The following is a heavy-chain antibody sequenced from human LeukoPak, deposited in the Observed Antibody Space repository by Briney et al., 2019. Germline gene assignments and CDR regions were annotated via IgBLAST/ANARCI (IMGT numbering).Heavy chain of an antibody. CDR1: GFTFSRSW. Sequence: PGGSLRLSCAASGFTFSRSWMHWVRQVPGKGLVWVSCIIGDGSLIHYADSVKGRFAVSRDNAKNTLYLQMNSLRVEDTAVYYCAKDLDVTMVRGVITNDAFDIWGQGTMVTVSS. CDR3: AKDLDVTMVRGVITNDAFDI. J-gene: IGHJ3*02. CDR2: IIGDGSLI. D-gene: IGHD3-10*01. V-gene: IGHV3-74*01.